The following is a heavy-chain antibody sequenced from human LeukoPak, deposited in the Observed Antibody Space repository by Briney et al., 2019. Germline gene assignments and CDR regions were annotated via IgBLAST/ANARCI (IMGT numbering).Heavy chain of an antibody. V-gene: IGHV4-34*01. CDR1: GGSFSGYY. CDR3: ARVLGYCSSTSCYRFYYYYMDV. Sequence: KPSETLSLTCAVYGGSFSGYYWSWIRQPPGKGLEWIGEINHSGSTNYNPSLKSRVTISVDTSKNQFSLKLSSVTAADTAVYYCARVLGYCSSTSCYRFYYYYMDVWGKGTTVTVSS. CDR2: INHSGST. D-gene: IGHD2-2*01. J-gene: IGHJ6*03.